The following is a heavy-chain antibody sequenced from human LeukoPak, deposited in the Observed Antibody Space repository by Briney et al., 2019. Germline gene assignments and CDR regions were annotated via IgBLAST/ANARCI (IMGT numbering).Heavy chain of an antibody. CDR3: AVRGYNSHGLFDS. CDR2: INLSGST. D-gene: IGHD5-12*01. CDR1: GGSFNVNY. J-gene: IGHJ4*02. Sequence: KSSETLSLTSAVYGGSFNVNYWSWIRQPPGRGLEWIGEINLSGSTRYTPSLKSRITISVDTSKNQLSLKLTSVTAADTAVYYCAVRGYNSHGLFDSWAQGTLVTVSS. V-gene: IGHV4-34*01.